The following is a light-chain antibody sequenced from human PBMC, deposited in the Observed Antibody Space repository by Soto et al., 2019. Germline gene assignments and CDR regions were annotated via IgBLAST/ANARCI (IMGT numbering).Light chain of an antibody. CDR1: QGITNR. CDR2: EAS. V-gene: IGKV1-12*01. J-gene: IGKJ1*01. Sequence: DIQMTQSPSSVSASVGDRVTITCRASQGITNRLAWYQQKPGKAPKLLIYEASSLQSGVPSRFSGSGSGTEFTLTITGLRPDDFATYYCQQSYSILWTFGQGTKVDIK. CDR3: QQSYSILWT.